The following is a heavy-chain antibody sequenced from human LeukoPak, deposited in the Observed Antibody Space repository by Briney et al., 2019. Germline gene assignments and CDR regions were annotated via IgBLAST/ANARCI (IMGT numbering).Heavy chain of an antibody. J-gene: IGHJ4*02. D-gene: IGHD3-10*01. CDR2: ISGSGGST. CDR3: AKDKQEGRYYYGSGSYYKS. V-gene: IGHV3-23*01. Sequence: PGGSLRLSCAASGFTFSSYGMSWVRQAPGKGLEWVSAISGSGGSTYYADSVKGRFTISRDNSKNTLYLQMNSLRAEDTAVYYCAKDKQEGRYYYGSGSYYKSWGQGTLVTVSS. CDR1: GFTFSSYG.